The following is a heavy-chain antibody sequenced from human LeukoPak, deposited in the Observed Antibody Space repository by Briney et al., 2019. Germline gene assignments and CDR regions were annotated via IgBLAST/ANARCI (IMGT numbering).Heavy chain of an antibody. CDR1: GFTFSSYA. J-gene: IGHJ4*02. CDR2: ISGSGGST. Sequence: PGGSLRLSCAASGFTFSSYAMSWVRQAPGKGLEWVSAISGSGGSTYYADSVKGRFTISRDNSKNTLYLQMNSLRAEDTAVYYCARGPNYYDSSGYYSYPDYFDYWGQGTLVTVSS. D-gene: IGHD3-22*01. V-gene: IGHV3-23*01. CDR3: ARGPNYYDSSGYYSYPDYFDY.